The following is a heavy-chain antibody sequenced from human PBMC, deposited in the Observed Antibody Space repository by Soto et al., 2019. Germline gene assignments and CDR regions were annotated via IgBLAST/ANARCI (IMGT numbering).Heavy chain of an antibody. J-gene: IGHJ4*02. D-gene: IGHD1-26*01. CDR3: ARRGSGSYYHY. CDR2: ISGRGDST. Sequence: EVQLLESGGGLVQPGGSLRLSCAASGFTFSTYAMRWVRQAPGKGLEWVSAISGRGDSTYYADSVKCRFTISRDNSKNTLYLQMNSLTAVDTTVYYCARRGSGSYYHYWGQGTLVTVSS. CDR1: GFTFSTYA. V-gene: IGHV3-23*01.